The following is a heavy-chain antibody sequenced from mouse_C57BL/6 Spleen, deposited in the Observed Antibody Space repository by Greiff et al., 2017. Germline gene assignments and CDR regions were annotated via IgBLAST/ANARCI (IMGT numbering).Heavy chain of an antibody. CDR1: GYTFTSYW. V-gene: IGHV1-55*01. CDR3: ARGRYDYDEGYAMDY. Sequence: QVQLQQPGAELVKPGASVKMSCKASGYTFTSYWITWVKQRPGQGLEWIGDIYPGSGSTNYNEKFKSKATLTVDTSSSTAYMQLSSLTSEDSAVYYGARGRYDYDEGYAMDYWGQGTSVTVSS. D-gene: IGHD2-4*01. J-gene: IGHJ4*01. CDR2: IYPGSGST.